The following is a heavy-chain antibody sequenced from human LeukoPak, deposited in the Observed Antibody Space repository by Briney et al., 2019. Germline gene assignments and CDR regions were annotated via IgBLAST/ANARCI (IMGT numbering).Heavy chain of an antibody. CDR2: IYYSGST. D-gene: IGHD3-10*01. CDR1: GGSISSSSYY. V-gene: IGHV4-39*01. J-gene: IGHJ5*02. CDR3: ARLRITMVRGVRFHNWFDP. Sequence: SETLSLTCTVSGGSISSSSYYWGWIRQPPGKGLEWIGSIYYSGSTYYNPSLKSRVTISVDTSKNQFSLKLSSVTAADTAVYYCARLRITMVRGVRFHNWFDPWGQGTLVTVSS.